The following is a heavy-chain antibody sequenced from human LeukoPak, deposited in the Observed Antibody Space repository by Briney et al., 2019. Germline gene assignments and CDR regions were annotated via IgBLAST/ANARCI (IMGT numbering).Heavy chain of an antibody. CDR3: ATAKVYSYGDFDY. V-gene: IGHV3-23*01. Sequence: GGSLRLSCAASGFPFSSYAMSWVRQAPGKGLESFPFISGSGGGTNYADSVKGRFTISRDNSKNTLYLQMNSLRVEDTAVYYCATAKVYSYGDFDYWGQGTLVTVSS. CDR1: GFPFSSYA. CDR2: ISGSGGGT. J-gene: IGHJ4*02. D-gene: IGHD5-18*01.